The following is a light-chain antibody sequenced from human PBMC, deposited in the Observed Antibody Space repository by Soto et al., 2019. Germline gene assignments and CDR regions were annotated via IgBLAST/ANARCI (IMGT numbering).Light chain of an antibody. Sequence: QSVLTQSPSASASLGASVKLTCTLSSGHRTYAIAWHQQQPEKGPRYLMNLNSDGRHTKGDGIPDRFSGSSSGTERYLTISSLQSEDEADYYSQTWGTGLLVFGGGTKLTVL. CDR3: QTWGTGLLV. CDR2: LNSDGRH. V-gene: IGLV4-69*01. CDR1: SGHRTYA. J-gene: IGLJ2*01.